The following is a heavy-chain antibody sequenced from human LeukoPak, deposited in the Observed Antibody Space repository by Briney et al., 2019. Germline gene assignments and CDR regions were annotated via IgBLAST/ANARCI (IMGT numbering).Heavy chain of an antibody. CDR3: AKGPEFDI. J-gene: IGHJ3*02. CDR2: ISYDGSNK. CDR1: GFTFSSYA. Sequence: GGSLRLSCAASGFTFSSYAMHWVRQAPGKGLEWVALISYDGSNKYYADSVRGRFTISRDNSKNTLFLQMNSLRTEDTALYYCAKGPEFDIWGQGTMVTVSS. V-gene: IGHV3-30*18. D-gene: IGHD1-14*01.